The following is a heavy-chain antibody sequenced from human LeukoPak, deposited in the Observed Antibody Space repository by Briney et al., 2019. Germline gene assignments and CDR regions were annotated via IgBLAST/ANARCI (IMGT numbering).Heavy chain of an antibody. Sequence: PSETLSLTCTVSGYSISSGYYWGWIRQPPGKGLEWIGSIYHSGSTYYNPSLKSRVTISVDTSKNQFSLKLSSVTAADTAVYYCARDVMVGATTSIDYWGQGTLVTVSS. V-gene: IGHV4-38-2*02. J-gene: IGHJ4*02. CDR1: GYSISSGYY. CDR2: IYHSGST. CDR3: ARDVMVGATTSIDY. D-gene: IGHD1-26*01.